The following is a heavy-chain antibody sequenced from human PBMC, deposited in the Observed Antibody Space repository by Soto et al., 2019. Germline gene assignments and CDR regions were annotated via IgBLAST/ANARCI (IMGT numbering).Heavy chain of an antibody. D-gene: IGHD6-19*01. Sequence: ASVKVSCKASGYTFTSYYIHWVRQAPGQGLEWMGIINPSGGSTSYAQKFQGRVTMTRDTSTSTVYMELSSLRSEDTAVYYCARDPYSSGWYQGWFDPWGQGTLVTVSS. V-gene: IGHV1-46*01. CDR1: GYTFTSYY. J-gene: IGHJ5*02. CDR2: INPSGGST. CDR3: ARDPYSSGWYQGWFDP.